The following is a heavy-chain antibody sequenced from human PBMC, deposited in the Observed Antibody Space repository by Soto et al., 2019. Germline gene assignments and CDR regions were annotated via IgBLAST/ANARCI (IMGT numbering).Heavy chain of an antibody. J-gene: IGHJ6*03. D-gene: IGHD4-17*01. Sequence: EVQLVESGGGLVQPGGSLRLSCAASGFTFSSYSMNWVRQAPGKGLEWVSYISSSSSTIYYADSVKGRFTISRDNAKNSLYLQMNSLRADATAVYYWASGPVTTVTTGYYYYYMDVWGKGTTVTVSS. V-gene: IGHV3-48*01. CDR3: ASGPVTTVTTGYYYYYMDV. CDR1: GFTFSSYS. CDR2: ISSSSSTI.